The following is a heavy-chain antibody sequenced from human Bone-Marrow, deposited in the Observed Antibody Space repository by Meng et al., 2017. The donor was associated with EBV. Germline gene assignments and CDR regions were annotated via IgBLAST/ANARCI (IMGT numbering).Heavy chain of an antibody. CDR2: ISYDGSKK. CDR1: DLIFSNYV. D-gene: IGHD3-9*01. J-gene: IGHJ4*02. V-gene: IGHV3-30*18. CDR3: AKDLVGDILIGPQGSCDY. Sequence: QVQLVESGGGVVQPGRSLRLSGSASDLIFSNYVMHWVRQAPGKGLEWVAVISYDGSKKYYADSVKGRFTISRDNSKNTVHLQMNSLRAEDTAVYYCAKDLVGDILIGPQGSCDYWCQGALVTVS.